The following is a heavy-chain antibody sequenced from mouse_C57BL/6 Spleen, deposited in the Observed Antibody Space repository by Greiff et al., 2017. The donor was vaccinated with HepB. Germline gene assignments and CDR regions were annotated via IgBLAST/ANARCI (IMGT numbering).Heavy chain of an antibody. V-gene: IGHV1-64*01. CDR3: ARWDYDYDGAY. CDR2: IHPNSGST. Sequence: QVQLQQPGAELVKPGASVKLSCKASGYTFTSYWMHWVKQRPGQGLEWIGMIHPNSGSTNYNEKFKSKATLTVDKSSSTAYMQLSSLTSEDSAVYYCARWDYDYDGAYWGQGTTLTVSS. CDR1: GYTFTSYW. J-gene: IGHJ2*01. D-gene: IGHD2-4*01.